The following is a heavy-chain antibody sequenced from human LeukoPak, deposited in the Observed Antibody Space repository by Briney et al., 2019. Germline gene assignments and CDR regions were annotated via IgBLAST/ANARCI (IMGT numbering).Heavy chain of an antibody. V-gene: IGHV1-18*01. CDR2: VSGYNGNT. D-gene: IGHD3-10*01. CDR1: GYTFTSYG. Sequence: GASVKVSCKASGYTFTSYGITWVRQAPGQGLEWMGWVSGYNGNTKYSQKFQGRVTMTTDTSTTIAYMELTSLRSDDTAVYYCARSPSNYGEYLDYWGQGALVTVSS. J-gene: IGHJ4*02. CDR3: ARSPSNYGEYLDY.